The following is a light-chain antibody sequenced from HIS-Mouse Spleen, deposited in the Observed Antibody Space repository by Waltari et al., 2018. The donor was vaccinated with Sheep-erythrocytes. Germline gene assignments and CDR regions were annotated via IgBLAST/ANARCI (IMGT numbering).Light chain of an antibody. J-gene: IGKJ2*01. Sequence: EIVLTQSPATLSLSPGERATLSCRASQSVSSYLACYQQKPGQAPSLLIYDASNRATGIPARFSGSVSGTDFTLTISSLEPEDFAVYYCQQRSNWYTFGQGTKLEIK. V-gene: IGKV3-11*01. CDR2: DAS. CDR1: QSVSSY. CDR3: QQRSNWYT.